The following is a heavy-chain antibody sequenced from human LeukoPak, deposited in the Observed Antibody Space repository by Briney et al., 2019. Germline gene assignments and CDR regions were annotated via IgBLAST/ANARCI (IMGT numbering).Heavy chain of an antibody. D-gene: IGHD4-17*01. CDR3: TTVTTYAPLPIDY. CDR1: GGTFSSYA. CDR2: IIPIFGTS. Sequence: ASVKVTCKASGGTFSSYAISWVRQAPGQGLEWMGGIIPIFGTSNYAQKFQGRVTITADESTSTAYMELSSLRSEDTAVYYCTTVTTYAPLPIDYWGQGTLVTVSS. V-gene: IGHV1-69*13. J-gene: IGHJ4*02.